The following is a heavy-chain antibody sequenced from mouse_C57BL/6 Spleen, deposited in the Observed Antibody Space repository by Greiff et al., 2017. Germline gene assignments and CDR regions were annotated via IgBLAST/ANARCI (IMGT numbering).Heavy chain of an antibody. CDR2: IYPGGGDT. CDR3: AKRPPSYDYDWYFDV. CDR1: GYAFSSYW. Sequence: VQLQQSGAELVKPGASVKISCKASGYAFSSYWMNWVKQRPGKGLEWIGQIYPGGGDTNYNGKFKGKATLTADKSSSTSYMQLSSLTSEDSAVYFCAKRPPSYDYDWYFDVWGTGTTVTVSS. J-gene: IGHJ1*03. V-gene: IGHV1-80*01. D-gene: IGHD2-4*01.